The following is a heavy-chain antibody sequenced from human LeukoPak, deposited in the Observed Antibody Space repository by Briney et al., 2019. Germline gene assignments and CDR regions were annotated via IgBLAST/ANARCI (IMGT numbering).Heavy chain of an antibody. CDR3: AKAGLVRGGALDS. D-gene: IGHD4/OR15-4a*01. V-gene: IGHV1-69*13. CDR2: IIPMLGTA. CDR1: GGTFSNNA. Sequence: SVKVSCKASGGTFSNNAISWVRQAPGQGLEWMGGIIPMLGTANYAQKFQGRVTITADESTSTAYMELNSLRVEDTAVYYCAKAGLVRGGALDSWGQGTLVTVSS. J-gene: IGHJ4*02.